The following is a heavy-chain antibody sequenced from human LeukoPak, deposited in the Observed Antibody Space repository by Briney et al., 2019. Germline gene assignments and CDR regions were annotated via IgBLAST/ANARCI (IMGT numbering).Heavy chain of an antibody. D-gene: IGHD2-2*01. V-gene: IGHV3-15*01. CDR3: VRDQYCASSSCPGAFDL. Sequence: GGSLRLSCAASGFSINYDWMSWVRQAPGKGLEWVGRIKSKTDGGTTEYAAPVKGRFTISRDDSRNTLYLQMSSLKSEDTAVYYCVRDQYCASSSCPGAFDLWGQGTVVTVSS. CDR1: GFSINYDW. J-gene: IGHJ3*01. CDR2: IKSKTDGGTT.